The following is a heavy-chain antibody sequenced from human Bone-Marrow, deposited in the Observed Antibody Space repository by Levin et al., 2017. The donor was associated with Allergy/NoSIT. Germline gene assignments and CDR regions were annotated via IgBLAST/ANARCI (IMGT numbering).Heavy chain of an antibody. J-gene: IGHJ6*03. CDR3: ARDQSGYAGDYYYYMDG. D-gene: IGHD5-12*01. CDR2: ISSSSSYI. CDR1: GFTFSSYS. Sequence: GESLKISCAASGFTFSSYSMNWVRQAPGKGLEWVSSISSSSSYIYYADSVKGRFTISRDNAKNSLYLQMNSLRAEDTAVYYCARDQSGYAGDYYYYMDGWGKGTTVTVSS. V-gene: IGHV3-21*01.